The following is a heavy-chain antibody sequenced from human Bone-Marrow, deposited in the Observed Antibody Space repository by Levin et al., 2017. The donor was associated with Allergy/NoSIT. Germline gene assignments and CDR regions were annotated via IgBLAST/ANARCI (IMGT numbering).Heavy chain of an antibody. CDR1: GGSVSSGDCQ. CDR3: ARDYYDSSGSYFRTFDY. J-gene: IGHJ4*02. CDR2: IYHSGST. V-gene: IGHV4-30-4*01. Sequence: SETLSLTCTVSGGSVSSGDCQWTWIRQPPGKGLEWIGSIYHSGSTYYNPSLKSRISISVDASKNQFSLKLSSVTASDTAVYYCARDYYDSSGSYFRTFDYWGQGSLVTVSS. D-gene: IGHD3-22*01.